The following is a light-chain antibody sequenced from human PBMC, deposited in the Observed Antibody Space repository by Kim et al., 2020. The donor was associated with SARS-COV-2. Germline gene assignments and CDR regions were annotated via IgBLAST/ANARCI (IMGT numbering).Light chain of an antibody. CDR3: NFRASRGDHWV. Sequence: SSELTQDPAVSVALGQTARITCQGDSLRMYFANWYQQKPGLAPVLVIFNKNDRPSGIPDRFSGSSSGNTASLTITGAQAEDEADYYCNFRASRGDHWVFGGGTKLTVL. CDR2: NKN. CDR1: SLRMYF. V-gene: IGLV3-19*01. J-gene: IGLJ3*02.